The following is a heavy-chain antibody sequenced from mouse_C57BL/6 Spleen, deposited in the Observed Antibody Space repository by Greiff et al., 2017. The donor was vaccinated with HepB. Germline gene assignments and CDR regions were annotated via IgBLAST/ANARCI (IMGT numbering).Heavy chain of an antibody. CDR2: ISNGGGST. Sequence: EVKLMESGGGLVQPGGSLKLSCAASGFTFSDYYMYWVRQTPEKRLEWVAYISNGGGSTYYPDTVKGRFTISRDNAKNTLYLQMSRLKSEDTAMYYCARQGVLRSLFAYWGQGTLVTVSA. J-gene: IGHJ3*01. V-gene: IGHV5-12*01. CDR1: GFTFSDYY. D-gene: IGHD1-1*01. CDR3: ARQGVLRSLFAY.